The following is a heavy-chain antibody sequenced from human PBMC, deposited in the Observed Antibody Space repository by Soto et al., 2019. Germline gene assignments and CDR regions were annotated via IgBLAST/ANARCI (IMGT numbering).Heavy chain of an antibody. CDR1: GFSFSSSG. CDR3: AKDLHEFASFLFYGMHV. J-gene: IGHJ6*02. Sequence: PGGSLRLSCAASGFSFSSSGIHWVRQAPGKGLEWVAVIIYDGSKKEYADSVKGRFTISRDNSKDTVYLQMNNLRPEDTGVYYCAKDLHEFASFLFYGMHVCGQGTTVTVSS. V-gene: IGHV3-30*18. CDR2: IIYDGSKK.